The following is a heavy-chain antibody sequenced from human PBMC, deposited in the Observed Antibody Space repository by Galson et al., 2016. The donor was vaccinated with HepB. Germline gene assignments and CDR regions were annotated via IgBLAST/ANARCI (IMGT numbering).Heavy chain of an antibody. Sequence: SETLSLTCSVSGASISSRNYYWGWIRQPPEKGLEWIVSMYYRGTTNYNPSLKSRVTISDDTSENQFSLRLTSVTAAYTAAYFCASSRSVETVMDPQNPFDCWGQGIMVTVSS. CDR3: ASSRSVETVMDPQNPFDC. J-gene: IGHJ4*02. CDR1: GASISSRNYY. CDR2: MYYRGTT. V-gene: IGHV4-39*01. D-gene: IGHD5-18*01.